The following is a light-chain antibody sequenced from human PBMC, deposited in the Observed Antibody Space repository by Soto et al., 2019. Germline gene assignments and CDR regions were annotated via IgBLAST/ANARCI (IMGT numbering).Light chain of an antibody. V-gene: IGLV6-57*03. Sequence: NFMLTQPHSVSESPGKTVTISCTRSSGSVASNYVQWYQQRPGSAPTTVIYKNNQRPSGVPDRFSGSIDSSSNSASLTISGLKTEDEADHFCQSFDTTNQVFGGGTKLTVL. J-gene: IGLJ2*01. CDR2: KNN. CDR3: QSFDTTNQV. CDR1: SGSVASNY.